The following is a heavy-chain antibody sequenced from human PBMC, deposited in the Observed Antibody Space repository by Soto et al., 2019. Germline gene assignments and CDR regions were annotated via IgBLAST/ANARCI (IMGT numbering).Heavy chain of an antibody. CDR2: IIPVFDTT. CDR3: AREKEDWFDP. D-gene: IGHD2-15*01. J-gene: IGHJ5*02. CDR1: GGTFSSYG. Sequence: QVQLVQSGVEVKKPGSSVKVSCKASGGTFSSYGISWVRQAPGQGLEWMGGIIPVFDTTDYAQKFQDRVTVTADESTNTAYMELRSLRPEDTAVYYCAREKEDWFDPWGQGTLVTVSS. V-gene: IGHV1-69*12.